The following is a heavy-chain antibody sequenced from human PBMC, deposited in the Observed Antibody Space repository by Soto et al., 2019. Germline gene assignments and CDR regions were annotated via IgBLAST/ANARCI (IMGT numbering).Heavy chain of an antibody. CDR1: GGYIRGGGDS. V-gene: IGHV4-30-2*01. Sequence: PSETHCLTSTVAGGYIRGGGDSWSWIRQPPGKGLEWIGYIYHSGSIYYNPSLKSRVTISVDRSKNQFSLKLSSVTAADTAVYYCARVPSPWGQGTLVTVSS. CDR2: IYHSGSI. CDR3: ARVPSP. J-gene: IGHJ5*02.